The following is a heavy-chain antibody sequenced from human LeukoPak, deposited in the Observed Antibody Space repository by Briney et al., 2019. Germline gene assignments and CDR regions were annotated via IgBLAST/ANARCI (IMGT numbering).Heavy chain of an antibody. CDR1: GFVFSRHI. J-gene: IGHJ3*02. CDR3: TKEGGDIVVLQEAHAFDI. D-gene: IGHD2-2*01. Sequence: GSLRLSCAASGFVFSRHIMHWVRQAPGKGLEWVAFLHYDGIDKNYGDTVKGRFTISRDNSKNTLYLQMNSLRDEDTAIYYCTKEGGDIVVLQEAHAFDIWGQGTLVNVSS. V-gene: IGHV3-30*02. CDR2: LHYDGIDK.